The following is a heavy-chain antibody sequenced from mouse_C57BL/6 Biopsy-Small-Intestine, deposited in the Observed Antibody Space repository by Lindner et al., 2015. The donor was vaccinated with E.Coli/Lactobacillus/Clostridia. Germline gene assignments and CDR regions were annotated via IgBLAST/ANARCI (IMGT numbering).Heavy chain of an antibody. CDR1: GYAFSSSW. D-gene: IGHD2-1*01. CDR2: IYPGNGDT. V-gene: IGHV1-82*01. CDR3: ARGYDGIFDY. J-gene: IGHJ2*01. Sequence: VQLQESGPELVKPGASVKISCKASGYAFSSSWMNWVKQRPGKGLEWIGRIYPGNGDTNYNGKFKGKATLTADKSSSTAYMQLSSLTSEDSAVYFCARGYDGIFDYWGQGTTLTVSS.